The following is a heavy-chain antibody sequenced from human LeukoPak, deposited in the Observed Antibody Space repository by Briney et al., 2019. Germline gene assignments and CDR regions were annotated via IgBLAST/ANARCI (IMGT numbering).Heavy chain of an antibody. CDR1: GFTFSSCA. D-gene: IGHD3-3*01. Sequence: GGSLRLSCAASGFTFSSCAMSWVRQAPGKGLEWVSAISGSGGSTYYADSVKGRFTISRDNSKNTLYLQMNSLRAEDTAVYYCAEGANYDFWSGYYFDYWGQGTLVTVSS. J-gene: IGHJ4*02. CDR3: AEGANYDFWSGYYFDY. V-gene: IGHV3-23*01. CDR2: ISGSGGST.